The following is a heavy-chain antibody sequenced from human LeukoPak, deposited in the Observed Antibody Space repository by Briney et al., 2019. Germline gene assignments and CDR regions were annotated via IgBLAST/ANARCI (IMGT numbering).Heavy chain of an antibody. Sequence: GGSLRLSCSVSGFTLSTYVMHSVRQAPGKGLEYVSAISSNGDNTYYADSVKGRFTISRDNSKSTLYLPTSSLRADDTAVYYCVRGTGYWGQETLVTVSS. CDR1: GFTLSTYV. CDR3: VRGTGY. CDR2: ISSNGDNT. V-gene: IGHV3-64D*06. J-gene: IGHJ4*02.